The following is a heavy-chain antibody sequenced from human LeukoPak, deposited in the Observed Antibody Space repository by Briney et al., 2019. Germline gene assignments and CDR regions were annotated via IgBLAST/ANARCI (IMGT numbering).Heavy chain of an antibody. V-gene: IGHV3-7*01. J-gene: IGHJ4*02. CDR1: GFTFSSYW. D-gene: IGHD3-9*01. CDR2: IKQDGSEK. Sequence: GGSLRLSCAASGFTFSSYWVSWVRQAPGKGLEWVANIKQDGSEKYYVDSVKGRFTISRDNAKNSLYLQMNSLRAEDTAVYSCARLYYDILTGYSYFDYWGQGTLVTVSS. CDR3: ARLYYDILTGYSYFDY.